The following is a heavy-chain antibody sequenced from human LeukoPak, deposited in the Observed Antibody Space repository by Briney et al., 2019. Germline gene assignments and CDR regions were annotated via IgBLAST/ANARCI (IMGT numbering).Heavy chain of an antibody. D-gene: IGHD4-23*01. CDR3: AKTLYGGQDS. V-gene: IGHV3-23*01. CDR1: GFTFSTYA. CDR2: ICGSGRSA. J-gene: IGHJ4*02. Sequence: GGSLRLSCAASGFTFSTYAMSWVRQAPGKGLEGVSDICGSGRSAYYAHSVKGRFTISRDNSKNTLYLEMNSLRGEDTAVYYCAKTLYGGQDSWGQGTLVTVSS.